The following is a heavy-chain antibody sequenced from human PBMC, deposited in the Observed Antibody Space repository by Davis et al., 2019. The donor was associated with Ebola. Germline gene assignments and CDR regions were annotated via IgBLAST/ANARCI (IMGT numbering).Heavy chain of an antibody. CDR1: GYTFTSYA. D-gene: IGHD1-7*01. CDR3: ARGLELLYWFDP. V-gene: IGHV1-3*01. J-gene: IGHJ5*02. Sequence: ASVKVSCKASGYTFTSYAMHWVRQAPGQRLEWMGWINAGNGNTKYSQKFQGRVTITRDKSTSTAYMELSSLRSEDTAVYYCARGLELLYWFDPWGQGTLVTVSS. CDR2: INAGNGNT.